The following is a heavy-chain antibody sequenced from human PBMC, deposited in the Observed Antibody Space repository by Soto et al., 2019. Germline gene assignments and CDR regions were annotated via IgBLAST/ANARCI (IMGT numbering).Heavy chain of an antibody. D-gene: IGHD3-9*01. J-gene: IGHJ4*02. CDR1: GFTFDDYA. CDR3: AKGRVDWLLDFDY. Sequence: QPGGSLRLSCAASGFTFDDYAMHWVRQAPGKGLEWVSGISWNSGSIGYADSVKGRFTISRDNAKNSLYLQMNSLRAEDTALYYCAKGRVDWLLDFDYWGQGTLVTVSS. V-gene: IGHV3-9*01. CDR2: ISWNSGSI.